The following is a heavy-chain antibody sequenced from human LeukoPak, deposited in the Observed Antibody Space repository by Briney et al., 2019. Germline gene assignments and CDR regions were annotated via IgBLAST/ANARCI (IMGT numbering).Heavy chain of an antibody. V-gene: IGHV3-30*02. CDR3: AKCRSSPGAYYYYYMDV. CDR1: GFTFSSYG. CDR2: IRYDGSNK. Sequence: GGSLRLSCAASGFTFSSYGMHWVRQAPGKGLEWVAFIRYDGSNKYYADSVKGRFTISRDNSKNTLYLQMNSLRAEDTAVYYCAKCRSSPGAYYYYYMDVWGKGTTVTVSS. J-gene: IGHJ6*03. D-gene: IGHD6-6*01.